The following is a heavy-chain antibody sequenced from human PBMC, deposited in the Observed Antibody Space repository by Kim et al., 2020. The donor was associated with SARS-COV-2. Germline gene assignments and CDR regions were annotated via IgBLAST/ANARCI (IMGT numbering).Heavy chain of an antibody. D-gene: IGHD3-9*01. V-gene: IGHV3-7*05. CDR1: GFTFSSYW. CDR2: IKQDGSEK. J-gene: IGHJ4*02. Sequence: GGSLRLSCAASGFTFSSYWMSWVRQAPGKGLEWVANIKQDGSEKYYVDSVKGRFTISRDNAKNSLYLQMNSLRAEDTAVYYCARWGDDILTGYYKDWGQGTLVTVSS. CDR3: ARWGDDILTGYYKD.